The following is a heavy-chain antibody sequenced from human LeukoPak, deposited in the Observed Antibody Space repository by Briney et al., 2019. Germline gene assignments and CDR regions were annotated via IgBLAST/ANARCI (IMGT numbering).Heavy chain of an antibody. Sequence: GGSLRLSCAASGFTFSGYSMNWVRQTPGKGLEWVSSISSSSSYIYYADSVKGRFTISRDNAKNSLYLQMNSLRAEDTAVYYCARGVVRYFDYWGQGALVTVSS. J-gene: IGHJ4*02. D-gene: IGHD3-9*01. CDR3: ARGVVRYFDY. V-gene: IGHV3-21*01. CDR2: ISSSSSYI. CDR1: GFTFSGYS.